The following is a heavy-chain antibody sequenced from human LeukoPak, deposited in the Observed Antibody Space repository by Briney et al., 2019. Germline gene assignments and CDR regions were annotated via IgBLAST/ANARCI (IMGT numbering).Heavy chain of an antibody. V-gene: IGHV1-18*01. Sequence: GASVKVSCKASGYTFTSYGISWVRQAPGQGLEWMGWISAYNGNTNYAQKLQGRVIMATDTSTSTAYMELRSLRSDDTAVYYCARGDDYVWGSYRELDYWGQGTLVTVSS. J-gene: IGHJ4*02. CDR1: GYTFTSYG. D-gene: IGHD3-16*02. CDR3: ARGDDYVWGSYRELDY. CDR2: ISAYNGNT.